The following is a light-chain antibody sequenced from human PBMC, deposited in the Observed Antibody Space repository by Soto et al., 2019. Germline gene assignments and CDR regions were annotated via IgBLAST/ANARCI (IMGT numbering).Light chain of an antibody. Sequence: DIQMTQSPSTLSASVGDRVTITCRASQSISTWLAWYQQKPGKAPKILIYDASSLESGVPSRFSGSGSGTDFTLTISSLQPDDFATYHCQQFNSYSRTFGQGTKVDIK. J-gene: IGKJ1*01. CDR2: DAS. CDR1: QSISTW. V-gene: IGKV1-5*01. CDR3: QQFNSYSRT.